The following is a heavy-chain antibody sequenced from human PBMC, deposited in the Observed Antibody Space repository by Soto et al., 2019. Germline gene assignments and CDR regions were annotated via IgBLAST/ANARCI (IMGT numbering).Heavy chain of an antibody. D-gene: IGHD4-4*01. CDR2: ISTSSST. V-gene: IGHV3-23*01. J-gene: IGHJ6*01. CDR3: AKEFTNYLYYDYYGMDA. Sequence: EVQLLESGGGLVQPGGSLRLSCAASGFTFSNYAMSWVRQAPGKGLEWVSTISTSSSTYYADSVKGRFTISRDNSKNTVHLQMNSLRAEDTAVYSCAKEFTNYLYYDYYGMDAW. CDR1: GFTFSNYA.